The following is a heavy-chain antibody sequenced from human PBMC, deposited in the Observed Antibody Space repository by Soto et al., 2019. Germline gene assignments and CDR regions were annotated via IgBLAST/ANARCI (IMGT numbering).Heavy chain of an antibody. Sequence: SETLSLTCTVSGGSINDFAYYWGWIRQAPGTGLEWIGTVYHNENTYYNPSLKSRITISADTAKNQFSLNLMSVTAADTDIYFCARRERYYGAPGWFDPWGQGTLVTVSS. CDR1: GGSINDFAYY. J-gene: IGHJ5*02. V-gene: IGHV4-39*01. CDR3: ARRERYYGAPGWFDP. D-gene: IGHD3-16*01. CDR2: VYHNENT.